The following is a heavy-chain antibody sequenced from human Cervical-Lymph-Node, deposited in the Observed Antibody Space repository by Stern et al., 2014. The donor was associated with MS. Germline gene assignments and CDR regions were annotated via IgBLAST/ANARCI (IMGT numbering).Heavy chain of an antibody. D-gene: IGHD2-21*01. CDR1: GFTFSDHY. V-gene: IGHV3-11*01. J-gene: IGHJ4*02. Sequence: QVQLVESGGGLVKPGGSLRLSCVASGFTFSDHYMSWIRQAPGKGLEFVSYISNSGSFVNYADSVKGRFTISRDNAKDSLYLHMNSLRAEDTAVYYCSREPRLTDYWGQGTLVSVSS. CDR3: SREPRLTDY. CDR2: ISNSGSFV.